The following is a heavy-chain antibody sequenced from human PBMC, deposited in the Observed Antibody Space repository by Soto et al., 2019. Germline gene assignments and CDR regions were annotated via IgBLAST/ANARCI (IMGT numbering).Heavy chain of an antibody. CDR2: INPDNGDT. Sequence: QVQLVQSGAEVRKPGASVKVSCKPSGATFSGNFFHWVRQAPGQGLEWMGWINPDNGDTNYAQKFQDRVTMTRDTSISTAYMDLSRLRSDDTAVYFCTRDRSGANLQYWGQGTLVTVSS. D-gene: IGHD3-10*01. CDR1: GATFSGNF. CDR3: TRDRSGANLQY. V-gene: IGHV1-2*02. J-gene: IGHJ4*02.